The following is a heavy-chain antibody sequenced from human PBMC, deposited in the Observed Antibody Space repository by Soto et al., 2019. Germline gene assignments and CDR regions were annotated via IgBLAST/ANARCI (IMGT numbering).Heavy chain of an antibody. J-gene: IGHJ4*02. CDR3: ARDEAAAGIFDY. CDR1: GFTFSSHW. Sequence: PGGSLRLSCAASGFTFSSHWMSWVRQAPGKGLEWVANIKQDGSEKYYVDSVKGRFTISRDNAKNSLYLQMNSLRAEDTAVYYCARDEAAAGIFDYWGQGTLVTVSS. D-gene: IGHD6-13*01. V-gene: IGHV3-7*03. CDR2: IKQDGSEK.